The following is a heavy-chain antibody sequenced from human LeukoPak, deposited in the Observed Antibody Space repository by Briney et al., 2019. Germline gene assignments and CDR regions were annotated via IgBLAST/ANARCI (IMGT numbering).Heavy chain of an antibody. CDR2: IKEDGSGI. J-gene: IGHJ4*02. CDR3: ARGDTSGYYYRFFDY. CDR1: GFTFSSYS. Sequence: PGGSLRLSCAASGFTFSSYSMNWVRQAPGKGLEWVANIKEDGSGIYYVDSVEGRFTISRDNAKKSLYLQMNSLRAEDTAVYYCARGDTSGYYYRFFDYWGQGTLVTVSS. D-gene: IGHD3-22*01. V-gene: IGHV3-7*01.